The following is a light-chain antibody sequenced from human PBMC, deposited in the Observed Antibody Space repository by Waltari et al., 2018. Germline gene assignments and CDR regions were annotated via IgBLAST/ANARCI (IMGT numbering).Light chain of an antibody. CDR1: SSHVGFSNY. J-gene: IGLJ3*02. CDR2: DVS. V-gene: IGLV2-14*01. Sequence: QSALTQPASVSGSPGQSIPISCTGTSSHVGFSNYVSWYQQHPGKAPKLMIYDVSERPSGVSNRFSGSKSGNTASLTISGLQADDEADYYCNSYAGSSSWVFGGGTKLTVL. CDR3: NSYAGSSSWV.